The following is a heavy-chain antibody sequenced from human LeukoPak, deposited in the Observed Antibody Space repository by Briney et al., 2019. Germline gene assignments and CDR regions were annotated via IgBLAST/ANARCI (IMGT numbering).Heavy chain of an antibody. D-gene: IGHD3-9*01. CDR1: GFTFDDYA. CDR3: ANGHYDILTGPMN. V-gene: IGHV3-43*02. Sequence: GGSLRLSCAASGFTFDDYAMHWVRQAPGKGLEWVFLISGDGGSTYYADSVKGRFNISRDNSKNSLYLQINSLRTEDTALYYCANGHYDILTGPMNWGQGTLVTVSS. J-gene: IGHJ4*02. CDR2: ISGDGGST.